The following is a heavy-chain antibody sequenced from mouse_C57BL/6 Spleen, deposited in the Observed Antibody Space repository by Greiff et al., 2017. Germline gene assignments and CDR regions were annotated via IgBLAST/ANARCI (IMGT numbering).Heavy chain of an antibody. CDR1: GFDFTNYL. Sequence: QVQLQQSGAELVRPGTSVKVSCKASGFDFTNYLIEWVKQRPGQGLEWIGVINPGSGGTNYNEKFKGKATLTADKSSSTAYMQLSSLTSEDSAVYFCARGGNYYWYFDVWGTGTTVTVSS. CDR2: INPGSGGT. J-gene: IGHJ1*03. V-gene: IGHV1-54*01. D-gene: IGHD2-1*01. CDR3: ARGGNYYWYFDV.